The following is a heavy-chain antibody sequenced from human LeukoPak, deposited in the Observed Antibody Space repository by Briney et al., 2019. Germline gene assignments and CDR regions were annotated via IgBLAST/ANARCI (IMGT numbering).Heavy chain of an antibody. CDR1: GYTLTELS. J-gene: IGHJ6*03. CDR3: AARGGFGELLSTYYYYYYYMDV. CDR2: INPNSGGT. Sequence: ASVKVSCKVSGYTLTELSMHWVRQAPGQGLEWMGRINPNSGGTNYAQKFQGRVTMTRDTSISTAYMELSRLRSDDTAVYYCAARGGFGELLSTYYYYYYYMDVWGKGTTVTVSS. D-gene: IGHD3-10*01. V-gene: IGHV1-2*06.